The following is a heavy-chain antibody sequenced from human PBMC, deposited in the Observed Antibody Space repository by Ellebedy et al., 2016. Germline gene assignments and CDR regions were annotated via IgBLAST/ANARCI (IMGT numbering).Heavy chain of an antibody. V-gene: IGHV4-61*08. Sequence: SETLSLTCTVSGGSISSGGYYWSWIRQHPGKGLEWIGYIYYSGSTNYNPSLKSRVTISVDTSKNQFSLKLSSVTAADTAVYYCARGALWFGESPFDYWGQGTLVTVSS. D-gene: IGHD3-10*01. CDR2: IYYSGST. CDR3: ARGALWFGESPFDY. J-gene: IGHJ4*02. CDR1: GGSISSGGYY.